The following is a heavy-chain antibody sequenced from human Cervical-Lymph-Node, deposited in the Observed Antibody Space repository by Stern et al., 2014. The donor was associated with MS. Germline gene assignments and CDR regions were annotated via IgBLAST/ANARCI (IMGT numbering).Heavy chain of an antibody. CDR2: INPDSGDT. Sequence: QVQLVQSGAEVKKPGASVKVSCKASGYTFTGDYIHWVRQAPGQGLEWMGWINPDSGDTYSALKFRGRVTLTRDTSISTAYMELSRLRSDDTAVYYCGGDLRLAPTIVGRACDYWGQGTLVTVSS. CDR1: GYTFTGDY. V-gene: IGHV1-2*02. J-gene: IGHJ4*02. CDR3: GGDLRLAPTIVGRACDY. D-gene: IGHD3-10*01.